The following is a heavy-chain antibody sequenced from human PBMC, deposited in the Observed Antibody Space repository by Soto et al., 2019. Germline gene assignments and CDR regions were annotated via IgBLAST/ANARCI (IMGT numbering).Heavy chain of an antibody. Sequence: TCKASGYTFTSYDINWVRQATGQGLEWMGWMNPNSGNTGYAQKFQGRATMTRNTSISTAYMELSSLRSEDTAVYYCARGAFDIWGQGTMVTVSS. CDR1: GYTFTSYD. CDR3: ARGAFDI. V-gene: IGHV1-8*01. CDR2: MNPNSGNT. J-gene: IGHJ3*02.